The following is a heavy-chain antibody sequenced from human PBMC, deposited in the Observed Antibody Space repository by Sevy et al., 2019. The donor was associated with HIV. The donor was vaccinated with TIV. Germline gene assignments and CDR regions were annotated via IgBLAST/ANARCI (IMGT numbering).Heavy chain of an antibody. CDR1: GFTFSSYW. Sequence: GGSLRLSCAASGFTFSSYWMSWVRQAPGKGLEWVANIKQDGSEKYYVDSVKGRFTISRDNAKNSLYLKMNSLRAEDTAVYYCARATRDTAIGAVRYFDYWGQGTLVTVSS. D-gene: IGHD5-18*01. CDR3: ARATRDTAIGAVRYFDY. J-gene: IGHJ4*02. V-gene: IGHV3-7*01. CDR2: IKQDGSEK.